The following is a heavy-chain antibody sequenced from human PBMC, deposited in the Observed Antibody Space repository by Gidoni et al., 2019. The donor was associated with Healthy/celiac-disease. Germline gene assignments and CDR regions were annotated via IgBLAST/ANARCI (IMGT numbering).Heavy chain of an antibody. CDR3: ARERDIVVVPAYTFDP. CDR2: INAGNGNT. Sequence: QVQLVQSGAEVKKPGASVKVSCKASGYTFTSYAMHWVRQAPGQRLEWMGWINAGNGNTKYSQKFQGRVTITRDTSASTAYMELSSLRSEDTAVYYCARERDIVVVPAYTFDPWGQGTLVTVSS. D-gene: IGHD2-2*01. J-gene: IGHJ5*02. V-gene: IGHV1-3*01. CDR1: GYTFTSYA.